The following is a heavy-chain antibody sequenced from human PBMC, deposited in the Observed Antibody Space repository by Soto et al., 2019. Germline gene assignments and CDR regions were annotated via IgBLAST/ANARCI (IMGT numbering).Heavy chain of an antibody. CDR3: ALARYYDTGHGMDV. Sequence: SVKVSCKASGGTFSSYAISWVRQAPGQGLEWMGGIIPIFGTANYAQKFQGRVTITADKSTSTAYMELSSLRSEDTAVYYCALARYYDTGHGMDVWGQGTTVTVYS. J-gene: IGHJ6*02. CDR2: IIPIFGTA. CDR1: GGTFSSYA. D-gene: IGHD3-22*01. V-gene: IGHV1-69*06.